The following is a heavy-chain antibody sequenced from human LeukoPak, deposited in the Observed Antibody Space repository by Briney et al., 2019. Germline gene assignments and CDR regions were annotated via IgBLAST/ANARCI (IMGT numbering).Heavy chain of an antibody. D-gene: IGHD4-17*01. CDR2: ISSSGFTI. V-gene: IGHV3-48*03. Sequence: GGFLRLSCTASGFTFSSYEMNWVRQAPGKGLEWVSYISSSGFTIYYADSVKGRFAISRDNAENSVYLQMNSLRAEDTAIYYCARESRSYYYYMDVWGKGTTVTISS. J-gene: IGHJ6*03. CDR1: GFTFSSYE. CDR3: ARESRSYYYYMDV.